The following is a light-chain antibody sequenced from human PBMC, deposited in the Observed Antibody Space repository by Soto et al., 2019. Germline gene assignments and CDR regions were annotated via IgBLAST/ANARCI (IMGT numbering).Light chain of an antibody. CDR1: QSVSSNY. V-gene: IGKV3-20*01. J-gene: IGKJ1*01. CDR3: QQYGSSGT. CDR2: GAS. Sequence: EIVMTQSPATLSVSPGERATLSCRASQSVSSNYLARYQQKPGQAPRLLIYGASNRATGIPDRFSGSGSGTDFTLTISRLEPEDFAVYYCQQYGSSGTFGQGTKGDI.